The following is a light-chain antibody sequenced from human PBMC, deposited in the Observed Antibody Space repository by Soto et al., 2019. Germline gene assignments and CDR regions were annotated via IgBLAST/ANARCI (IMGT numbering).Light chain of an antibody. Sequence: EIVLTQSPGTLSLSPGERATLSCRASQSVSGTYLTWYQQKPGQAPRRLIYGASIRATGIPDRFSGSGSGTDFTLTISRLEPEDFAVYYCQYYGSSPRVTFGGGTKVDIK. J-gene: IGKJ4*01. CDR3: QYYGSSPRVT. CDR1: QSVSGTY. V-gene: IGKV3-20*01. CDR2: GAS.